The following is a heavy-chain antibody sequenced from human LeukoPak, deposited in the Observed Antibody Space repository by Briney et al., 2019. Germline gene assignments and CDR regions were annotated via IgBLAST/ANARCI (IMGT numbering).Heavy chain of an antibody. J-gene: IGHJ4*02. CDR3: ATIYLYSGLYYYFDY. V-gene: IGHV4-39*01. D-gene: IGHD5-12*01. Sequence: SETLSLTCTVSGGSMSSDTYYWGWIRQPPGKGPEWIRSIHYSGRTYYNPSLKSRVTISVDTSNSQFSLKLSSLTAADTAVYYCATIYLYSGLYYYFDYWGQGTLVTVSS. CDR1: GGSMSSDTYY. CDR2: IHYSGRT.